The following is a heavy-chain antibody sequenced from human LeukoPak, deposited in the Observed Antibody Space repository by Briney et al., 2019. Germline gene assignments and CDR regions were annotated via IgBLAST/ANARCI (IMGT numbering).Heavy chain of an antibody. J-gene: IGHJ6*03. V-gene: IGHV3-23*01. CDR1: GFTFSSYA. Sequence: GGSLRLSCAASGFTFSSYAMSWVRQAPGKGLEWVSAISGSGGSTYYADSVRGRFTISRDNSRNTLYLQMNSRRAEDTAIYYCAKNGDRGAYCSGGTCYPYYYYYMGVWGEGTTVTISS. CDR2: ISGSGGST. CDR3: AKNGDRGAYCSGGTCYPYYYYYMGV. D-gene: IGHD2-15*01.